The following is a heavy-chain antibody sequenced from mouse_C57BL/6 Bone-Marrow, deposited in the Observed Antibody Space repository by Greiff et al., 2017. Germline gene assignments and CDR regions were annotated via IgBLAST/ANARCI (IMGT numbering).Heavy chain of an antibody. CDR2: IYPSDSET. Sequence: VQLQQPGAELVRPGSSVKLSCKASGYTFTSYWLVWVKQRPGQGLEWIGNIYPSDSETHYNQKFKDKDTLTVDKSSSTAYMQLSSRTSGESAVYYCAGGVYFDYWGQSTTLADSS. V-gene: IGHV1-61*01. CDR3: AGGVYFDY. J-gene: IGHJ2*01. CDR1: GYTFTSYW.